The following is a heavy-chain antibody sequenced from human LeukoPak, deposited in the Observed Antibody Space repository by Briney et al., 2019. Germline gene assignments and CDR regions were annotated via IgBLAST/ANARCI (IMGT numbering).Heavy chain of an antibody. D-gene: IGHD1-26*01. CDR1: GGSFSGYY. CDR3: ARAVEGATDLDY. Sequence: SETLSLTCAVYGGSFSGYYWSWIRQPPGKGLEWIGEINHSGSTNYNPSLKSRVTISVDTSKNQFSLKLSSVTAADTAVYYCARAVEGATDLDYWGQGTLVTVSS. J-gene: IGHJ4*02. V-gene: IGHV4-34*01. CDR2: INHSGST.